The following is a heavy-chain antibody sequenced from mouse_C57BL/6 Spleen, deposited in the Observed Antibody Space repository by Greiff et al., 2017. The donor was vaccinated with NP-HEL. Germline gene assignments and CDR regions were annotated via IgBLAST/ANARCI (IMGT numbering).Heavy chain of an antibody. CDR3: TRDDGYYLSYAMDY. CDR2: ISSGGDYI. CDR1: GFTFSSYA. D-gene: IGHD2-3*01. J-gene: IGHJ4*01. Sequence: EVKLMESGEGLVKPGGSLKLSCAASGFTFSSYAMSWVRQTPEKRLEWVAYISSGGDYIYYADTVKGRFTISRDNARNTLYLQMSSLTSEDTAMYYCTRDDGYYLSYAMDYWGQGTSVTVSS. V-gene: IGHV5-9-1*02.